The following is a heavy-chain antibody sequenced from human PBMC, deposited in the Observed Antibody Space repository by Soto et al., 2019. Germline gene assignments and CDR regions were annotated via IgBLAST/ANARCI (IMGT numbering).Heavy chain of an antibody. CDR1: GFSFSTYI. CDR2: ISTSSTFT. CDR3: ARDRRRSASFDY. V-gene: IGHV3-21*01. Sequence: PGGSLRLSCAASGFSFSTYIMNWVRQAPGKGLEWVASISTSSTFTYYADSVKGRFTISRDDAKNSLYLQMDSLRADDTAVYFCARDRRRSASFDYWGQGALVTVSS. D-gene: IGHD1-26*01. J-gene: IGHJ4*02.